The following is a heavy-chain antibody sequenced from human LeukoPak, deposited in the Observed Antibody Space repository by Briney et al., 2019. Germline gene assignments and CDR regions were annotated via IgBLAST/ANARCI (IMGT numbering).Heavy chain of an antibody. Sequence: GGSLRLSCAASGFTFSIYAMSWVRQAPGKGLEWVSAISGGGASTYYADSVKGRFTISRDNSKNTLYLQMNSLRAEDTAVYYCAKGYCSGGSCYYPSDYWGQGTLVTVSS. J-gene: IGHJ4*02. CDR1: GFTFSIYA. V-gene: IGHV3-23*01. CDR2: ISGGGAST. D-gene: IGHD2-15*01. CDR3: AKGYCSGGSCYYPSDY.